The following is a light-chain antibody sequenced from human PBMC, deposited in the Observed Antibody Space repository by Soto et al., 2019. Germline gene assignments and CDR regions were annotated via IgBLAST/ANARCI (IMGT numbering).Light chain of an antibody. Sequence: QAASVSGSPGQSITISCTGTSSDVGNYNYVSWYQQHPGKAPKLMIYDVSNRPSGVSDRFSGSKSGNTASLTISGLQAEDEADYYCTSYISTGTYVFGTGTKLTVL. CDR2: DVS. CDR1: SSDVGNYNY. CDR3: TSYISTGTYV. V-gene: IGLV2-14*03. J-gene: IGLJ1*01.